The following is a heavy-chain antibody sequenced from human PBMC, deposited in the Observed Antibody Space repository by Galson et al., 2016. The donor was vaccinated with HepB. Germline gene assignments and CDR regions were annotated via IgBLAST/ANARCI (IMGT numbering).Heavy chain of an antibody. CDR3: AREPKGYDSVWGSYRNNWSDS. CDR1: GFTFSDYS. CDR2: ISSTSNDI. V-gene: IGHV3-21*06. Sequence: SLRLSCAASGFTFSDYSMDWVRQAPGKGLEWVSSISSTSNDIYYADSVRGRFTISRDNAKNSLWLQMNSLRADDTAVYYCAREPKGYDSVWGSYRNNWSDSWGQGSLVSVSS. D-gene: IGHD3-16*02. J-gene: IGHJ5*01.